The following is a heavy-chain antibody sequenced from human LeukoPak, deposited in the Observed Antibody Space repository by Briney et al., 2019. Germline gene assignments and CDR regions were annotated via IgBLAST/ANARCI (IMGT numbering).Heavy chain of an antibody. D-gene: IGHD6-13*01. CDR3: AKDIGIAAALDY. V-gene: IGHV3-9*01. CDR1: GFTFDDYA. Sequence: GGSLRLSCAASGFTFDDYAMHWVRQAPGKGLEWVSGISWNSGSIGYADSVKGRFTISRDNAENSLYLQMNSLRAEDTALYYCAKDIGIAAALDYWGQGTLVTVSS. J-gene: IGHJ4*02. CDR2: ISWNSGSI.